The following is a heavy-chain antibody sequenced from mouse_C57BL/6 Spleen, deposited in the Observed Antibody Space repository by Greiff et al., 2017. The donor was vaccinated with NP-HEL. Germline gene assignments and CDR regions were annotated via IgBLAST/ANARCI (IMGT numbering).Heavy chain of an antibody. CDR1: GFNIKDDY. J-gene: IGHJ2*01. D-gene: IGHD2-4*01. Sequence: EVQLQQSGAELVRPGASVKLSCTASGFNIKDDYMHRVKQRPEQGLEWIGWIDPENGDTEYASKFQGKATITADTSSNTAYLQLSSLTSEDTAVYYCTTRDYDVGYWGQGTTLTVSS. CDR3: TTRDYDVGY. V-gene: IGHV14-4*01. CDR2: IDPENGDT.